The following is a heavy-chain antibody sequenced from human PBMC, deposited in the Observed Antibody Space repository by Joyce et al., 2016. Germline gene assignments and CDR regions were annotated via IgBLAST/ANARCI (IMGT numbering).Heavy chain of an antibody. D-gene: IGHD3-10*01. CDR1: GGNFRSYA. Sequence: QVHLVQSGAEVTRPGSSVKLSCKTSGGNFRSYALNWVRQAPGQGLEWVGGIIPHFGAPSYAQKFQGRITLTASDSTTTVYMQLGSLTSADTAVYYCARDQVRGSIDSAFEYWGQGALVTVSS. CDR2: IIPHFGAP. V-gene: IGHV1-69*01. J-gene: IGHJ4*02. CDR3: ARDQVRGSIDSAFEY.